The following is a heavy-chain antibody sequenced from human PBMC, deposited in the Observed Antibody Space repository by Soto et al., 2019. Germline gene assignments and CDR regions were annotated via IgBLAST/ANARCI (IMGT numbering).Heavy chain of an antibody. Sequence: PGGSLRLSCAASGFTFSSYAMSWVRQAPGKGLEWVSAISGSGGSTYYADSVKGRFTISRDNSKNTLYLQMNSLRAEDTAVYYCATRQWKGYYDILTGYLGHRGFYYWGQGTLVTVSS. CDR2: ISGSGGST. CDR3: ATRQWKGYYDILTGYLGHRGFYY. J-gene: IGHJ4*02. D-gene: IGHD3-9*01. CDR1: GFTFSSYA. V-gene: IGHV3-23*01.